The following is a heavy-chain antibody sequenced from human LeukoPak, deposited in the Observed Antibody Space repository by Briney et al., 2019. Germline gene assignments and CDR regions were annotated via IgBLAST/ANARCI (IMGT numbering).Heavy chain of an antibody. V-gene: IGHV3-23*01. CDR1: GFTFSSYS. D-gene: IGHD2-2*01. J-gene: IGHJ6*03. Sequence: GGSLRLSCAASGFTFSSYSMSWVRQAPGKGLEWVSAISGSGGSTYYADSVKGRFTISRDNSKNTLYLQMNSLRAEDTAVYYCAKDLMHCSSTSCNYYYYYYMDVWGKGTTVTISS. CDR2: ISGSGGST. CDR3: AKDLMHCSSTSCNYYYYYYMDV.